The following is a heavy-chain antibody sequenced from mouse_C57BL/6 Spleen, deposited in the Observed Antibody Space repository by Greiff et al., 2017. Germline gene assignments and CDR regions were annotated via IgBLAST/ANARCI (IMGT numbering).Heavy chain of an antibody. CDR1: GYAFTNYL. D-gene: IGHD1-1*01. J-gene: IGHJ2*01. V-gene: IGHV1-54*01. CDR3: ARGITTVVEGDYFDY. Sequence: QVQLQQSGAELVRPGTSVKVSCKASGYAFTNYLIEWVKQRPGQGLEWIGVINPGCGGTNYNAKFKGKATLTADKSSSTAYMQLSSLTSEDSAVYFCARGITTVVEGDYFDYWGQGTTLTVSS. CDR2: INPGCGGT.